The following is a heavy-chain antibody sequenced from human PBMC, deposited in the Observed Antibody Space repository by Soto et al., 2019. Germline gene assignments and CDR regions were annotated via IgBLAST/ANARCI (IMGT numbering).Heavy chain of an antibody. CDR3: AKSARAVAGTFAY. Sequence: GGSLRLSCAASGFTFSSYGMHWVRQAPGKGLEWVAVISYDGSNKYYADSVKGRFTISRDNSKNTLYLQMNSLRAEDTAVYYCAKSARAVAGTFAYWGQGTLVTVSS. J-gene: IGHJ4*02. CDR2: ISYDGSNK. V-gene: IGHV3-30*18. CDR1: GFTFSSYG. D-gene: IGHD6-19*01.